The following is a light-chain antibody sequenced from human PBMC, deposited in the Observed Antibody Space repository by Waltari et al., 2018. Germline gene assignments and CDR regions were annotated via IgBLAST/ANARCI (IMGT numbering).Light chain of an antibody. CDR3: ASWDDRLDAYV. CDR2: NDV. J-gene: IGLJ1*01. Sequence: QSVLTQPPSASGTPGPSVSIPCSGISSHVGSNVVHWYHQPPGTAPKLLIFNDVDRPSGVPDRFSGSRSATSASLAISGLQSDDESTYYCASWDDRLDAYVFGTGTRVTVL. V-gene: IGLV1-44*01. CDR1: SSHVGSNV.